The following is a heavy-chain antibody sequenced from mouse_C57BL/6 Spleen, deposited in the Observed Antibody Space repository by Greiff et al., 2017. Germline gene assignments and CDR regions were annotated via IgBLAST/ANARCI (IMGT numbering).Heavy chain of an antibody. CDR1: GYAFSSYW. V-gene: IGHV1-80*01. CDR3: ARAGYDYGSPSFAY. D-gene: IGHD2-4*01. CDR2: IYPGDGDT. Sequence: QVHVKQSGAELVKPGASVTISCKASGYAFSSYWMNWVKQRPGKGLEWIGQIYPGDGDTNYNGKFKGKATLTADKSSSTAYMQLSSLTSEDSAVYFCARAGYDYGSPSFAYWGQGTLVTVSA. J-gene: IGHJ3*01.